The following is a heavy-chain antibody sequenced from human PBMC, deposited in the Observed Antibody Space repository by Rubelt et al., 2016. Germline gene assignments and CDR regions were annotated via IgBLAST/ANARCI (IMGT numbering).Heavy chain of an antibody. D-gene: IGHD4-17*01. CDR2: IKSKTDGGTT. CDR3: THVYGDYYPY. Sequence: EVQLVESGGGLVKPGGSLRLSCAASGLTFNNAWINWVRQAPGKGLEWVGLIKSKTDGGTTDYAAPVKGRFTISRDDSKNTLYLQMNSLKTEDTAVYYCTHVYGDYYPYWGQGTLVTVSS. J-gene: IGHJ4*02. CDR1: GLTFNNAW. V-gene: IGHV3-15*07.